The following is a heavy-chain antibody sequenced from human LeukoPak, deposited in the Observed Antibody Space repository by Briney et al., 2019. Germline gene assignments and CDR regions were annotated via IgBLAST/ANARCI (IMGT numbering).Heavy chain of an antibody. Sequence: SETLSLTCAVYGGSFSGYYWSWIRQPPGKGLEWIGEINHSGSTNYNPSLKSRVTISVDTSKNQFSLKLSSVTAADTAVYYCARQSRYCSGGSCYRPTYYYYYYMDVWGKGTTVTISS. V-gene: IGHV4-34*01. CDR2: INHSGST. CDR3: ARQSRYCSGGSCYRPTYYYYYYMDV. CDR1: GGSFSGYY. D-gene: IGHD2-15*01. J-gene: IGHJ6*03.